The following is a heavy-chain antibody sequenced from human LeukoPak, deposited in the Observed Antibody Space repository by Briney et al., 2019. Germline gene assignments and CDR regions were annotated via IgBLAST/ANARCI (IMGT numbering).Heavy chain of an antibody. Sequence: GGSLRLSCAVSGFTFSAYSMNWVRQAPGRGLEWVSSISRTGIYIDYADSVKGRFNISRDNAKNSLYLQMNSLRAEDTAVYYCAELGITMIGGVWGKGTTVTIPS. CDR2: ISRTGIYI. V-gene: IGHV3-21*01. CDR3: AELGITMIGGV. D-gene: IGHD3-10*02. J-gene: IGHJ6*04. CDR1: GFTFSAYS.